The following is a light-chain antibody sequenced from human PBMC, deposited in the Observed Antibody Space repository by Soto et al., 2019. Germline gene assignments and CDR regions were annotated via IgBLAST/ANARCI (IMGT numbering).Light chain of an antibody. CDR1: SSDIGGYNY. J-gene: IGLJ1*01. Sequence: QSALTQPRSVSGSPGQSVTISCTGTSSDIGGYNYVSWYQQHPGKAPKLMIYDVSKWPSGVPDRFSGSKSGNTASLTISGLPADDEADYYCCSYAGSYTYVFGPGTKLTVL. CDR3: CSYAGSYTYV. V-gene: IGLV2-11*01. CDR2: DVS.